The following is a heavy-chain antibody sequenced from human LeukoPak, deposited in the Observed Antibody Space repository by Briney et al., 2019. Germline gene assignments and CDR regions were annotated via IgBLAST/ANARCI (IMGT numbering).Heavy chain of an antibody. Sequence: SETLSLTCTVSGGSISSYYWTWIRQPAGKGLEWIGRIYTSGSTNYNPSLKSRITMSVDTSKSQFSLKLSSVTAADTAVYYCAREVEMAAYYYYYMDVRGKGTTVTISS. CDR2: IYTSGST. D-gene: IGHD5-24*01. V-gene: IGHV4-4*07. CDR3: AREVEMAAYYYYYMDV. J-gene: IGHJ6*03. CDR1: GGSISSYY.